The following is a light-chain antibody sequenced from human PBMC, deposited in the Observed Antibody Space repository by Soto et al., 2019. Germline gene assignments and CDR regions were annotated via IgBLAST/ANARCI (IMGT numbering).Light chain of an antibody. CDR3: QQGNSFPRT. CDR1: QGISNW. CDR2: ATS. J-gene: IGKJ3*01. V-gene: IGKV1-12*01. Sequence: DIQLTQSPSSVSASVGDRVTITCRASQGISNWLAWYQQRPGRAPKLLVYATSTLQTGVPPRFSGHGSGTNFTLPVSSLQPEDFATYYCQQGNSFPRTFGPGTKVDIK.